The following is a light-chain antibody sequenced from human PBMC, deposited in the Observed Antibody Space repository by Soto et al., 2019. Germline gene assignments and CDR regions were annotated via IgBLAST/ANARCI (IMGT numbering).Light chain of an antibody. V-gene: IGKV1-39*01. CDR1: QPIGSH. CDR2: GGS. Sequence: DIQLTQSPSCLSASVGDRVTITCRASQPIGSHLNWFQHKAGKAPKLLIYGGSSLNSGVPSRFSASGSGTDFTLTINSLQPEDFATYYCQKSYSTPRTFGRGTKVDIK. J-gene: IGKJ1*01. CDR3: QKSYSTPRT.